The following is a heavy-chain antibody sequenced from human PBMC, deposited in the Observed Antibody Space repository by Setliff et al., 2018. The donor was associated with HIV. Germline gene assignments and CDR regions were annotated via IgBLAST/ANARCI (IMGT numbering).Heavy chain of an antibody. D-gene: IGHD6-13*01. Sequence: SETLSLTCTVSGGSFSDYYRSWIRQPPGKGLEWIGYIYTSGSTNYNPSLNSRVAILIDTSKNQFSLKLTSVTAADTAVYYCVGGGYSSPNWFDPWGQGTLVTVS. J-gene: IGHJ5*02. CDR2: IYTSGST. V-gene: IGHV4-4*09. CDR1: GGSFSDYY. CDR3: VGGGYSSPNWFDP.